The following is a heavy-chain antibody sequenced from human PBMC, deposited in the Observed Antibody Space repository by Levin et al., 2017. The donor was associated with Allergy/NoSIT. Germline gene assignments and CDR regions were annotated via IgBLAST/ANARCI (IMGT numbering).Heavy chain of an antibody. CDR2: TYYRSKWYN. J-gene: IGHJ6*02. Sequence: SETLSLTCAISGDSVSSNSAAWNWIRQSPSRGLEWLGRTYYRSKWYNDYAVSVKSRITINPDTSKNQFSLQLNSVTPEDTAVYYCAREAYGSGRDYDYYYYGMDVWGQGTTVTVSS. V-gene: IGHV6-1*01. D-gene: IGHD3-10*01. CDR1: GDSVSSNSAA. CDR3: AREAYGSGRDYDYYYYGMDV.